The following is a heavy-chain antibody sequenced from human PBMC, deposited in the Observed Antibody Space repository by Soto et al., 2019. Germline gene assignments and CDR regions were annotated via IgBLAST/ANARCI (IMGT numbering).Heavy chain of an antibody. CDR1: GFNFDDYA. CDR2: ISWNSGSI. V-gene: IGHV3-9*01. J-gene: IGHJ6*02. CDR3: AKDISGRGSYYYYYGMDV. D-gene: IGHD1-26*01. Sequence: RSLRLSCAASGFNFDDYAMHWVRQAPGKGLEWVSGISWNSGSIGYADSVKARFTISRDNAKNSLYLQMNSLRAEDTAFYYCAKDISGRGSYYYYYGMDVWGQGIPVTVSS.